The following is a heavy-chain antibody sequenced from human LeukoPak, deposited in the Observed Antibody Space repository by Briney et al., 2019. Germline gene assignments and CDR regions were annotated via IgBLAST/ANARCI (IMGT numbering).Heavy chain of an antibody. CDR3: ARLSSLYSAMFSL. Sequence: MAGGSLRLSCAASGFTLPSNSMSWVRQAPGKGLEWVSSISSNSDYVYYAGSVKGRFTISRDNARNSLYLQMNSLRAEDTAVYYCARLSSLYSAMFSLWGQGTLVTVSS. CDR1: GFTLPSNS. CDR2: ISSNSDYV. V-gene: IGHV3-21*01. J-gene: IGHJ4*02. D-gene: IGHD5-18*01.